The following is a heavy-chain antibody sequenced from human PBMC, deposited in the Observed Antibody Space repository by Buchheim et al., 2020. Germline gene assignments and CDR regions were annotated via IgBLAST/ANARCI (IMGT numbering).Heavy chain of an antibody. J-gene: IGHJ6*02. CDR1: GGSISRTIYY. D-gene: IGHD6-19*01. CDR3: ARAVAPRYYGMDV. Sequence: QLQLQESGPGLVKPSETLSLTCSVSGGSISRTIYYWGWIRQPPGKGLEWIGSIYHDGSSYYNPSLKSRVTLSADTSKNQFSLKLSSVTAADTAVYYCARAVAPRYYGMDVWGQGTT. CDR2: IYHDGSS. V-gene: IGHV4-39*07.